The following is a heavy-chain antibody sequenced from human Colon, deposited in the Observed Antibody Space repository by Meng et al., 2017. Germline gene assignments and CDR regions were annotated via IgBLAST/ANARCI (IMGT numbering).Heavy chain of an antibody. CDR2: ITGGSKST. D-gene: IGHD2-2*01. Sequence: RGSLRLSCAASGFTLSSSSMSWVRQAPGKGLEWASVITGGSKSTYYADSVTGRFTISRDNSKNTLYLQMNSLRVEDTAIYSCAKLVRSWGKGTLVTSPQ. CDR1: GFTLSSSS. J-gene: IGHJ5*02. V-gene: IGHV3-23*01. CDR3: AKLVRS.